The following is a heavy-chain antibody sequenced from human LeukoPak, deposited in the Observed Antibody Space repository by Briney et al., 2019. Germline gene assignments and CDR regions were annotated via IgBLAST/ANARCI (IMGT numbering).Heavy chain of an antibody. CDR1: GFTFSSYS. CDR2: ISSSSSYI. J-gene: IGHJ3*02. CDR3: ARDLSGSYFDAFDI. Sequence: PGGSLRLSXAASGFTFSSYSMNWVRQAPGKGLEWVSSISSSSSYIDYADSVKGRFTISRDNAKNSLYLQMNSLRAEDTAVYYCARDLSGSYFDAFDIWGQGTMVTVSS. D-gene: IGHD1-26*01. V-gene: IGHV3-21*01.